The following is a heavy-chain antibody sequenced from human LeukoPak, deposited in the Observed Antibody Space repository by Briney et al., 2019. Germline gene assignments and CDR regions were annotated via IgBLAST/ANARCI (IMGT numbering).Heavy chain of an antibody. CDR1: GYTFTSYG. D-gene: IGHD2-15*01. Sequence: ASVKVSCKASGYTFTSYGITWVRQAPGQGLEWMGWISAYNGNTNYAQKLQGRVTMTTDTSTSTAYMELRSLRSDDAAVYYCARDWDCSGGSCHPHYFDYWGQGTLVTVSS. J-gene: IGHJ4*02. CDR2: ISAYNGNT. CDR3: ARDWDCSGGSCHPHYFDY. V-gene: IGHV1-18*01.